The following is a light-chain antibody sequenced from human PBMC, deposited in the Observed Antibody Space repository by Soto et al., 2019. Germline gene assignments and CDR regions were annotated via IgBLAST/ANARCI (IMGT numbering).Light chain of an antibody. CDR2: WAS. V-gene: IGKV4-1*01. CDR1: QSVLYSSNNKNY. J-gene: IGKJ3*01. Sequence: DIVMTQSPDSLAVSLGERATINCKSSQSVLYSSNNKNYLAWYQQKPGQPPKLLIYWASTRESGVPDRFSGSGSEIDFTLTISGLQAEDVAVYYCQQYYCVPLTFGPGTKVDLK. CDR3: QQYYCVPLT.